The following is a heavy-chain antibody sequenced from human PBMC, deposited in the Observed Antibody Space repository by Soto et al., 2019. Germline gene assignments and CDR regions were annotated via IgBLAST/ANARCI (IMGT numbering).Heavy chain of an antibody. CDR1: GYPISSGYY. Sequence: PSEPLSLTCAVSGYPISSGYYWSWIRHPPGKGLEWIGIIHHSGSTYYNPSLRSRITISVDTSKNQFSLKMPSVTAADTAVYYCARSSGYVPGGYWGQGMLVTDSS. CDR3: ARSSGYVPGGY. J-gene: IGHJ4*02. D-gene: IGHD5-12*01. CDR2: IHHSGST. V-gene: IGHV4-38-2*01.